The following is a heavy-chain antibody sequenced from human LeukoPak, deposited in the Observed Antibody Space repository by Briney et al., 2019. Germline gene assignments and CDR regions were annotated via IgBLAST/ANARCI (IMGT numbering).Heavy chain of an antibody. CDR3: GGSRDGYIDY. Sequence: SETLSLTCTVSGDSISSYYWSWVRQPAGKGLEWIGRIHTSGSTNYNPSLSSRVTMSLATSKNQFSLKLSSVTAADTAVYYCGGSRDGYIDYWGQGTLVTVSS. D-gene: IGHD5-24*01. V-gene: IGHV4-4*07. J-gene: IGHJ4*02. CDR2: IHTSGST. CDR1: GDSISSYY.